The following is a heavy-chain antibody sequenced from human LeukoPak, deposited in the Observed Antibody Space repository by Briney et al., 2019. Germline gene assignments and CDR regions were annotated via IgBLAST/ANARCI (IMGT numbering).Heavy chain of an antibody. V-gene: IGHV3-48*02. CDR3: ARDAYGNSGYYYVSDY. CDR2: ISSSSTTI. D-gene: IGHD3-22*01. J-gene: IGHJ4*02. Sequence: GGSLRLSCAASGFTFSSYSLTWVRQAPRKGLEWVSYISSSSTTIYYADSVKGRFTISRDNAKNSLYLQMNSLRDEDTAVYYCARDAYGNSGYYYVSDYWGQGTLVTVSS. CDR1: GFTFSSYS.